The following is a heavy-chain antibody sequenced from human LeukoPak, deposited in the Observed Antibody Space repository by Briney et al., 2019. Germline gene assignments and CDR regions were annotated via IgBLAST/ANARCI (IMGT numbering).Heavy chain of an antibody. CDR3: ARGGGYCSSCFDY. D-gene: IGHD2-2*01. CDR1: GFTFSSYA. Sequence: GGSLRLSCVASGFTFSSYAMTWVRQAPGKGLEWVSVIYSGGSTYYADSVKGRFTISRDNSKNTLYLQMNSLRAEDTAVYYCARGGGYCSSCFDYWGQGTLVTVSS. V-gene: IGHV3-66*01. CDR2: IYSGGST. J-gene: IGHJ4*02.